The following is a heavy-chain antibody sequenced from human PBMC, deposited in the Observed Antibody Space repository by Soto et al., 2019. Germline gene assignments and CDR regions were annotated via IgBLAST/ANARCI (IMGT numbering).Heavy chain of an antibody. V-gene: IGHV6-1*01. J-gene: IGHJ4*02. D-gene: IGHD6-19*01. Sequence: SHTVSRTGAISGDSVSNNRAAWNWIRQSPSRGLEWLGSTYYRSKWYNDYAVSVKSRITVTPDTSKNQFCLHLNYVTPADTAVYYCVREFPPYVSSDRYLGNWGQPPMVTVSS. CDR1: GDSVSNNRAA. CDR2: TYYRSKWYN. CDR3: VREFPPYVSSDRYLGN.